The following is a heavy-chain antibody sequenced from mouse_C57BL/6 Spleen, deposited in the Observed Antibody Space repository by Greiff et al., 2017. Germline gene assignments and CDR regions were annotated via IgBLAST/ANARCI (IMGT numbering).Heavy chain of an antibody. J-gene: IGHJ3*01. Sequence: EVQRVESGGGLVKPGVSLKLSCAASGFTFSSYAMSWVRQTPEKRLEWVATISDGGSYTYYPDNVKGRFTISRDNAKNNLYLQMSHLKSEDTAMYYCARDGYYEGFAYWGQGTLVTVSA. CDR3: ARDGYYEGFAY. CDR2: ISDGGSYT. D-gene: IGHD2-3*01. V-gene: IGHV5-4*01. CDR1: GFTFSSYA.